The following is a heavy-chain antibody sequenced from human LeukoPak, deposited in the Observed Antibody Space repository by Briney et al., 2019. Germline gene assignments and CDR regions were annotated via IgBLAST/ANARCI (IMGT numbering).Heavy chain of an antibody. CDR2: INHSGST. J-gene: IGHJ3*02. V-gene: IGHV4-34*01. Sequence: PSETLSLTCAVYGGSFSGYYWSWIRQPPGKGLEWIGEINHSGSTNYNPSLKSRVTISVDTSKNQFSLKLSSVTAADTAVYYCARILDYGDYGDAFDIWGQGTMVTVSS. D-gene: IGHD4-17*01. CDR1: GGSFSGYY. CDR3: ARILDYGDYGDAFDI.